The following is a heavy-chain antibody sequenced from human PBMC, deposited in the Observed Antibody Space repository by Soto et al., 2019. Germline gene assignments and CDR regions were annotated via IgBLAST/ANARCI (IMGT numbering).Heavy chain of an antibody. D-gene: IGHD3-22*01. CDR2: IYSGGST. CDR1: GFTVRSNY. V-gene: IGHV3-66*01. J-gene: IGHJ4*02. Sequence: PGGSLSLSCAASGFTVRSNYMSWVRQAPGKGLEWVSVIYSGGSTYYADSVKGRLTISRDNAKNTLYLQMNSLRVEDTAVYYCARGSTYPNYYDSFDYWGQGALVTVPQ. CDR3: ARGSTYPNYYDSFDY.